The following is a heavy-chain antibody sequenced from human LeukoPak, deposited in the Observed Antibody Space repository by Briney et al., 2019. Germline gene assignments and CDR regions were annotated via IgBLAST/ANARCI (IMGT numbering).Heavy chain of an antibody. CDR1: GFTFSDYY. J-gene: IGHJ4*02. CDR2: IYYSGST. CDR3: ARRPWGTAPFDY. V-gene: IGHV4-39*01. D-gene: IGHD5-18*01. Sequence: GSLRLSCAASGFTFSDYYMSWIRQPPGKGLEWIGSIYYSGSTYYNPSLKSRVTISIDTSKNQFSLKLSSVTAADTAVYYCARRPWGTAPFDYWGQGTLVTVSS.